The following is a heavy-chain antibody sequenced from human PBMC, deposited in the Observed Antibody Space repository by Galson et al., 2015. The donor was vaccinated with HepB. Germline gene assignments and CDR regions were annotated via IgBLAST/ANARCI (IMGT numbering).Heavy chain of an antibody. V-gene: IGHV1-69*04. J-gene: IGHJ6*02. CDR2: IIPILGIA. CDR1: GGTFSSYA. Sequence: SVKVSCKASGGTFSSYAISWVRQAPGQGLEWMGRIIPILGIANYAQKFQGRVTITADKSTSTAYMELSSLRSEDTAVYYCARVEVYYGMDVWGQGTTVTVSS. CDR3: ARVEVYYGMDV.